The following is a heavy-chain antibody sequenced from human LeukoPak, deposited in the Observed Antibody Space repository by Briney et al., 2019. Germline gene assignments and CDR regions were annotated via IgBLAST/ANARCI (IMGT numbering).Heavy chain of an antibody. J-gene: IGHJ4*02. CDR1: GFTFNNYG. CDR3: ARDPFPRTRSRPQF. CDR2: ISYDGSNK. V-gene: IGHV3-30*03. D-gene: IGHD2-2*01. Sequence: GGSLRLSCTASGFTFNNYGMHWVRQAPGKGLEWVAVISYDGSNKYYADSVKGRFTISRDNSRDTLYLQMNSLRLEDTAMYYCARDPFPRTRSRPQFWGQGTLVTVSS.